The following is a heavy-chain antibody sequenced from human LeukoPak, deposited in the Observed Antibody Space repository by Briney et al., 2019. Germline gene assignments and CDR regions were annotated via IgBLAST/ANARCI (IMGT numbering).Heavy chain of an antibody. CDR2: FDPEDGET. CDR3: ATIVHDSSGYMWGFDY. V-gene: IGHV1-24*01. D-gene: IGHD3-22*01. J-gene: IGHJ4*02. Sequence: GASVKVSCKVSGYTLTELSMHWVRQAPAKGLEWMGGFDPEDGETIYAQKLQGRVTMTEDTSTDTAYMELSSLRSEDTAVYYCATIVHDSSGYMWGFDYWGQGTLVTVSS. CDR1: GYTLTELS.